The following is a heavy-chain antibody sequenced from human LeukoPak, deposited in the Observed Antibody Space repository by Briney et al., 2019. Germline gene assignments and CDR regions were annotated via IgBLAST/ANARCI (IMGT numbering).Heavy chain of an antibody. CDR3: AKSLAPLYSSTTH. CDR2: ISGSGGST. CDR1: GFTFSSYA. J-gene: IGHJ4*02. Sequence: PGGSLRLSCAASGFTFSSYAMSWVRQAPGKGLEWVSAISGSGGSTYCADSVEGRFTISRDNSTNTLYLQMKSLRAEDTALYYCAKSLAPLYSSTTHWGQGTLVTVSS. V-gene: IGHV3-23*01. D-gene: IGHD1-1*01.